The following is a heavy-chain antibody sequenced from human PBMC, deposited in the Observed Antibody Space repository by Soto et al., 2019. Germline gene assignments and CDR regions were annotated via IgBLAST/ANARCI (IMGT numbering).Heavy chain of an antibody. J-gene: IGHJ3*02. CDR2: FDPEDGET. Sequence: QVQLVQSGAEVKKPGASVKVSCKVSGYTLTELSMHWVRQAPGKGLEWMGGFDPEDGETIYARKFQGRVTMTEDTSTNTAYMDLTSMRSEDTAVYYCATSSPPYGAPNRGAFDIWGQGTMVTVSS. CDR1: GYTLTELS. D-gene: IGHD4-17*01. V-gene: IGHV1-24*01. CDR3: ATSSPPYGAPNRGAFDI.